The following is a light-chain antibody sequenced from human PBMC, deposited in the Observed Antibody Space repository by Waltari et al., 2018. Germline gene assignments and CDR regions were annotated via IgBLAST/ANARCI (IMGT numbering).Light chain of an antibody. Sequence: SYVLTQPPSVSVAPGQTARITCEGNSIGSKSIHWYQQKPGQAPVLVVYDDSARPSGIPERFSGSNSENTATLTSRRVEAGDEADYFCLVWDMNNDHPWVFGGGTKLTVL. J-gene: IGLJ3*02. CDR1: SIGSKS. V-gene: IGLV3-21*02. CDR2: DDS. CDR3: LVWDMNNDHPWV.